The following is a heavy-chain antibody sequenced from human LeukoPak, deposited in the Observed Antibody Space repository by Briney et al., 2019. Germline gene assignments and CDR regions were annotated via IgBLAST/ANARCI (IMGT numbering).Heavy chain of an antibody. V-gene: IGHV3-23*01. D-gene: IGHD6-13*01. CDR1: GFTFSSYG. CDR2: ISCSGGST. CDR3: AKKAQQDSSSFDY. J-gene: IGHJ4*02. Sequence: PGGSLRLSCAASGFTFSSYGMSWVRQAPGKGLEWVSAISCSGGSTYYADSVKGRFTISRDNSKNTLYLQMNSLRAEDTAVYYCAKKAQQDSSSFDYWGQGTLVTVSS.